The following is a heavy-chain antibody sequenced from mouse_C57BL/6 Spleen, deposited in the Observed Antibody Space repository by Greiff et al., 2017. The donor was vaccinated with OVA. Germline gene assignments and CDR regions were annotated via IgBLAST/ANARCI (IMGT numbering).Heavy chain of an antibody. Sequence: EVQLQQSGAELVRPGASVKLSCTASGFNIKDDYMHWVKQRPEQGLEWIGWIDPANGDTEYASKFQGKATITADTSSNTAYLQLSSLTSEDTAVYYCTTESTTVVGYWGQGTTLTVSS. J-gene: IGHJ2*01. CDR2: IDPANGDT. V-gene: IGHV14-4*01. D-gene: IGHD1-1*01. CDR3: TTESTTVVGY. CDR1: GFNIKDDY.